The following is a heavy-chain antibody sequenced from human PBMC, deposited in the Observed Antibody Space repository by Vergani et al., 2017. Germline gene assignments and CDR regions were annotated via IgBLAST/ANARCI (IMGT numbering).Heavy chain of an antibody. J-gene: IGHJ4*02. CDR3: ARHVAVAGQILNFDY. CDR1: GGSLSGYH. Sequence: QVQLQQWGAGLLKPSETLSLTCVVYGGSLSGYHWSWIRQPPGKGLEWMGEINHSGSTNYNPSLKSRVIISVDTSKIQFSLKLSSVTAADTAVYYCARHVAVAGQILNFDYWGQGTLVTVSS. CDR2: INHSGST. V-gene: IGHV4-34*01. D-gene: IGHD6-19*01.